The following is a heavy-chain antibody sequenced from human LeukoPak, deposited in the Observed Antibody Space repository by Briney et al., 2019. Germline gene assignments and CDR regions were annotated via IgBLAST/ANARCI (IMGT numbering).Heavy chain of an antibody. CDR2: INPNSGGT. J-gene: IGHJ4*02. V-gene: IGHV1-2*04. CDR1: GYTFTSYA. D-gene: IGHD5-24*01. Sequence: ASVKVSCKASGYTFTSYAMHWVRQAPGQRLEWMGWINPNSGGTNYAQKFQGWVTMTRDTSISTAYMELSRLRSDDTAVYYCAREKGPDGYNYDYWGQGTLVTVSS. CDR3: AREKGPDGYNYDY.